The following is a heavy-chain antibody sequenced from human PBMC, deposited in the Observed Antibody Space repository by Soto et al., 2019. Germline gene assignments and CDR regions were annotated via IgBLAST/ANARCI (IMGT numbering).Heavy chain of an antibody. V-gene: IGHV3-23*01. D-gene: IGHD3-10*01. CDR1: GFTFSSYA. CDR2: ISGSGGGT. CDR3: ARRKVRGVILDYYYYYGMDV. Sequence: GGSLRLSCAASGFTFSSYAMSWVRQAPGKGLEWVSAISGSGGGTYYADSVKGRFTISRDNSKNTLYLQMNSLRAEDTAVYYCARRKVRGVILDYYYYYGMDVWGQGTTVTVSS. J-gene: IGHJ6*02.